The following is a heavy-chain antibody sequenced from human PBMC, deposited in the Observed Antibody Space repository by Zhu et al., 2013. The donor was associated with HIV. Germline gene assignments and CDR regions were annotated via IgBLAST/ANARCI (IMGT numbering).Heavy chain of an antibody. V-gene: IGHV1-46*01. Sequence: QVQLVQSGAEVKKPGASVKVSCKASGYTVTRYYMHWVRQAPGQGLEWMGIINPSGGSTSYAQKFQGRVTMTRDTSTSTVYMELNSLRSEDTAVYYCARGGIVVVPAAKGLGFDPWGQGTLVTVSS. J-gene: IGHJ5*02. CDR1: GYTVTRYY. CDR3: ARGGIVVVPAAKGLGFDP. CDR2: INPSGGST. D-gene: IGHD2-2*01.